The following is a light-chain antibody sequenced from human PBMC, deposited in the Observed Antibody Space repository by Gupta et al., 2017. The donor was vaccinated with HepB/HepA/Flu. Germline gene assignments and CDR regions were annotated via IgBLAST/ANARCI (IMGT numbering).Light chain of an antibody. CDR2: NSF. J-gene: IGLJ2*01. CDR1: NSDY. V-gene: IGLV2-14*01. Sequence: QSALAQPASVSGSPGQSTIISCTGTNSDYVSWYQQYPGKAPKLLLYNSFVRPSGVSHRFSGSKSGNTASLTISGLQAEDEDNYYCSSYTFTSTLVVFGGGTHLTVL. CDR3: SSYTFTSTLVV.